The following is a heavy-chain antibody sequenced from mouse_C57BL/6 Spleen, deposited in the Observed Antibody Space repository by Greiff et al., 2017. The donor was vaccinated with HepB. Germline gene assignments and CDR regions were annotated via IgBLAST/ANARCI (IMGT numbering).Heavy chain of an antibody. CDR3: ARDLPLGLITTVVAPFDY. CDR1: GFTFSSYA. CDR2: ISDGGSYT. D-gene: IGHD1-1*01. Sequence: EVKLVESGGGLVKPGGSLKLSCAASGFTFSSYAMSWVRQTPEKRLEWVATISDGGSYTYYPDNVKGRFTISRDNAKNNLYLQMSHLKSEDTAMYYCARDLPLGLITTVVAPFDYWGQGTTLTVSS. J-gene: IGHJ2*01. V-gene: IGHV5-4*01.